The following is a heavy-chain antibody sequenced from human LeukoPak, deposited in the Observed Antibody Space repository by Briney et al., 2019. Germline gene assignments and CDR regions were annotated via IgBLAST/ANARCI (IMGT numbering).Heavy chain of an antibody. Sequence: ASVKVSCKASGYTFITYYIHWVRQAPGQGPEWMGIINPSGGSTNYAQKFQGRVTMTRDTSTGTVYMELSSLRSEDTAVYYCARDPRGYSYGYLDYWGQGTLVTVSS. CDR1: GYTFITYY. D-gene: IGHD5-18*01. CDR2: INPSGGST. CDR3: ARDPRGYSYGYLDY. J-gene: IGHJ4*02. V-gene: IGHV1-46*01.